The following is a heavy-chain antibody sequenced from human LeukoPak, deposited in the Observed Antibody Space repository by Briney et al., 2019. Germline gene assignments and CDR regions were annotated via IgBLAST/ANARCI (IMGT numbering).Heavy chain of an antibody. V-gene: IGHV4-39*01. D-gene: IGHD2-21*01. CDR1: GGFIISRRLY. CDR3: ARRSVVVIEDAFDI. CDR2: IYYSGST. Sequence: SETLPLTCTVSGGFIISRRLYWGCLPKSRERAGEGIGSIYYSGSTYYNPSLKSRVTISIDTSKNQFSLKLSSVTAADTAVYYCARRSVVVIEDAFDIWGQGTMVTVSS. J-gene: IGHJ3*02.